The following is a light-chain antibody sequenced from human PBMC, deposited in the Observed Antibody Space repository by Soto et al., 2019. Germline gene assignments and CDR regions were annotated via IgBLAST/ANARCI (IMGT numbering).Light chain of an antibody. Sequence: QSVLTQPAYVSGSPGQSITIYCTGSSSDVGGYNSVSWYQQHPGQAPQLLIYDVSFRPSGISSRFSGSKSGSTASLTISGLQADDEADYYCSSYASIGTRVFGGGTKLTVL. J-gene: IGLJ2*01. CDR2: DVS. CDR3: SSYASIGTRV. CDR1: SSDVGGYNS. V-gene: IGLV2-14*03.